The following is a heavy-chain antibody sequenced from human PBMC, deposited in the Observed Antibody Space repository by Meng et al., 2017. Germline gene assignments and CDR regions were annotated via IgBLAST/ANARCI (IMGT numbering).Heavy chain of an antibody. V-gene: IGHV3-11*01. D-gene: IGHD6-13*01. CDR1: GFTFSDYY. J-gene: IGHJ4*02. Sequence: QVQLVESVGGLVNPGGYLRLSCAASGFTFSDYYMSWIRQAPGKGLEWVSYITSSASTIHYADSVKGRFTISRDNAKNSLYLQMNSLRAEDTAVYYCARVMGSYSSDYWGPGTLVTVSS. CDR2: ITSSASTI. CDR3: ARVMGSYSSDY.